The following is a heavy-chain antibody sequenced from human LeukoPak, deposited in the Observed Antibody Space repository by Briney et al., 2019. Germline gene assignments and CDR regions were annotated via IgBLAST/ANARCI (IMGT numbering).Heavy chain of an antibody. CDR3: ARAMGDAYGSPHAFDV. V-gene: IGHV3-7*01. CDR1: GFTFSRYW. J-gene: IGHJ3*01. CDR2: IKQDGSYK. D-gene: IGHD5-24*01. Sequence: GGSLRLSCAASGFTFSRYWMSWVRQAPGKGLEWVANIKQDGSYKNYVDSVEGRFTISRDNAKNSLFLQMNSLRAEDTGVFFCARAMGDAYGSPHAFDVWGPGTKVTVSS.